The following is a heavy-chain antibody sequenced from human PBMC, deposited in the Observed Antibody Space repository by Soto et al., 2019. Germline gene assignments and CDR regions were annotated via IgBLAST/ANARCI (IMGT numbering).Heavy chain of an antibody. D-gene: IGHD3-3*01. CDR3: ARDGDPQSAFWSGPLGGGRFDP. J-gene: IGHJ5*02. V-gene: IGHV1-69*12. CDR2: IVPMFGTA. CDR1: GGTFGNSA. Sequence: QVQLVQSGAEVKKPGSSVNVSCKTSGGTFGNSAVTWVRQAPGQGLEWLGGIVPMFGTANYAQKFQGRVTITADASTITAYMEFNSLKTDDTAVYYCARDGDPQSAFWSGPLGGGRFDPWGQGTLVTVSS.